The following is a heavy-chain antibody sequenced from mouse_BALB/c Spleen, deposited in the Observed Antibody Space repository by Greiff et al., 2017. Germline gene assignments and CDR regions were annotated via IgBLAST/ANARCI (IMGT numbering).Heavy chain of an antibody. CDR1: GFTFSSYT. V-gene: IGHV5-12-2*01. CDR2: ISNGGGST. Sequence: DVQLVESGGGLVQPGGSLKLSCAASGFTFSSYTMSWVRQTPEKRLEWVAYISNGGGSTYYPDTVKGRFTISRDNAKNTLYLQMSSLKSEDTAMYYCARQPDGYWGQGTLVTVSA. CDR3: ARQPDGY. J-gene: IGHJ3*02.